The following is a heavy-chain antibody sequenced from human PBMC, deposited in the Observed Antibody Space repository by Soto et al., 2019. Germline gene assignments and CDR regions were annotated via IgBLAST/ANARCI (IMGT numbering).Heavy chain of an antibody. CDR1: GFTFSSYG. CDR3: ARVVTGGGWRASDY. CDR2: ISSSSSYI. J-gene: IGHJ4*02. Sequence: VQLVESGGGVVQPGRSLRLSCAASGFTFSSYGMHWVRQAPGKGLEWVSSISSSSSYIYYADSVKGRFTISRDNAKNSLYLQMNSLRAEDTAVYYCARVVTGGGWRASDYWGQGTLVTVSS. D-gene: IGHD2-15*01. V-gene: IGHV3-21*01.